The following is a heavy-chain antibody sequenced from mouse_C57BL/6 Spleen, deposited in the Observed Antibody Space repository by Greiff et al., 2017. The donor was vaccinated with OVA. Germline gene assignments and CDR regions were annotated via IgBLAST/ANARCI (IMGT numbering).Heavy chain of an antibody. D-gene: IGHD1-1*01. CDR1: GYTFTSYW. J-gene: IGHJ2*01. Sequence: QVQLQQPGAELVMPGASVKLSCKASGYTFTSYWMHWVKQRPGQGLEWIGEIDPSDSYTNYNQKFKGKSTLTVDKSSSTAYMQLSSLTSEDSAVYYCAIYYYGSSLFDYWGQGTTLTVSS. CDR3: AIYYYGSSLFDY. V-gene: IGHV1-69*01. CDR2: IDPSDSYT.